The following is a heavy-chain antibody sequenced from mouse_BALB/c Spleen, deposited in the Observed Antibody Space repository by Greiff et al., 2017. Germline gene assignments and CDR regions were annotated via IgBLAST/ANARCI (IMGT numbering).Heavy chain of an antibody. CDR1: GFTFSSFG. Sequence: EVKLMESGRGLVQPGGSRKLSCAASGFTFSSFGMHWVRQAPEKGLEWVAYISSGSSTIYYADTVKGRFTISRDNPKNTLFLQMTSLRSEDTAMYYCARKYDGYYDRYFDVWGAGTTVTVSS. V-gene: IGHV5-17*02. CDR2: ISSGSSTI. D-gene: IGHD2-3*01. J-gene: IGHJ1*01. CDR3: ARKYDGYYDRYFDV.